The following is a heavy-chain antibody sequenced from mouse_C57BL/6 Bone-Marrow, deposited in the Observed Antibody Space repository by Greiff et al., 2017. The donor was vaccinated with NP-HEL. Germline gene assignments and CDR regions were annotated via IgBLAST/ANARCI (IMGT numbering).Heavy chain of an antibody. Sequence: EVQRVESGAELVRPGASVKLSCTASGFNIKDDYMHWVKQRPEQGLEWIGWIDPENGDTEYASKFQGKATITADTSSNTAYLQLSSLTSEDTAVYYCTTSSSYWYFDVWGTGTTVTVSS. CDR1: GFNIKDDY. V-gene: IGHV14-4*01. J-gene: IGHJ1*03. D-gene: IGHD1-1*01. CDR2: IDPENGDT. CDR3: TTSSSYWYFDV.